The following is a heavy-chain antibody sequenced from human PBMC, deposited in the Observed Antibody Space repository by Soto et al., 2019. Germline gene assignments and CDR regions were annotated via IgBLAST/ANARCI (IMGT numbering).Heavy chain of an antibody. Sequence: QLQLQESGPGLVKPSETLSLTCTVSGGSISSSSYYWGWIRQPPGKGLEWIGSIYYSGSTYYNPSLKSRVTISVDTSKNQFSLKLSSVTAADTAVYYCARQGPSPIFITMVREVYYYGMDVWGQGTTVTVSS. CDR3: ARQGPSPIFITMVREVYYYGMDV. V-gene: IGHV4-39*01. D-gene: IGHD3-10*01. CDR1: GGSISSSSYY. CDR2: IYYSGST. J-gene: IGHJ6*02.